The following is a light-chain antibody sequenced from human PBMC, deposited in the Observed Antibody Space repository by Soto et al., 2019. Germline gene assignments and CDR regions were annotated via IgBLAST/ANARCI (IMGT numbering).Light chain of an antibody. CDR3: TSYTTSNTLV. Sequence: QSVLTQPASVSGSPGQSITISCTGTSSDVGAYNFVSWYQQHPGKAPKLMIYDVSNRPSGVSNRFSGSKSGKTASLTISGLQAEDESDYYCTSYTTSNTLVFGGGTQLTVL. V-gene: IGLV2-14*01. CDR2: DVS. J-gene: IGLJ2*01. CDR1: SSDVGAYNF.